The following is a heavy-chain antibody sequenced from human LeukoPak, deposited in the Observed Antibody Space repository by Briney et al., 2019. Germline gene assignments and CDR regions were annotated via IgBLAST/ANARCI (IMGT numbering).Heavy chain of an antibody. J-gene: IGHJ3*02. Sequence: GTGGSLRLSCAASGFTFGDYGMSWVRQAPGKGLEWVCGINWNGGSTGYADSVKGRFTISRDNAKNSLYLQMNSLRAEDTALYYCARDFSITMVRGERFFDIWGQGTMVTVSS. CDR1: GFTFGDYG. V-gene: IGHV3-20*04. CDR3: ARDFSITMVRGERFFDI. D-gene: IGHD3-10*01. CDR2: INWNGGST.